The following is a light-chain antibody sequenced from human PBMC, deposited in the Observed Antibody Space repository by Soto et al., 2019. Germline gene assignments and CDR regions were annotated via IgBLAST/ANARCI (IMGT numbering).Light chain of an antibody. Sequence: ETVLTQSPGTLSLSPGERATLSCRASQTIRNNYLAWYRQTPGQAPRLLIYGASNRATGIADRFSGSGSGTDFTLIISRLEPEDFALYYCQQYAGSPGTFGQGTKVEIK. CDR2: GAS. V-gene: IGKV3-20*01. CDR3: QQYAGSPGT. CDR1: QTIRNNY. J-gene: IGKJ1*01.